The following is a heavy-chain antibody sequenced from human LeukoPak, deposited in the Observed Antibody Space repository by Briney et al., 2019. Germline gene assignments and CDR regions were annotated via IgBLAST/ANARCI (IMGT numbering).Heavy chain of an antibody. CDR2: ISSSSITI. Sequence: SYISSSSITIYYADSVKGRFAISRDNAKNSLYLQMNSLRAEDTAVYYCARESLVATIAEDYWGQGTLVTVSS. V-gene: IGHV3-48*04. J-gene: IGHJ4*02. D-gene: IGHD5-12*01. CDR3: ARESLVATIAEDY.